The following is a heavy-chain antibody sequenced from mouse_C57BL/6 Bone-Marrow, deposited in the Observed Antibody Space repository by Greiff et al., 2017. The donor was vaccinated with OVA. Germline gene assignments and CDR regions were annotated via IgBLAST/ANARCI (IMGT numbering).Heavy chain of an antibody. V-gene: IGHV1-26*01. D-gene: IGHD1-1*01. CDR1: GYTFTDYY. J-gene: IGHJ4*01. CDR3: ARRYYGSSYGMDY. CDR2: INPNNGGT. Sequence: EVQLQQSGPELVKPGASVKISCKASGYTFTDYYMNWVKQSHGKSLEWIGDINPNNGGTSYNQKFKGKATLTVDKSSSTAYMELRSLTSEDSAVYYCARRYYGSSYGMDYWVKEPQSPSPQ.